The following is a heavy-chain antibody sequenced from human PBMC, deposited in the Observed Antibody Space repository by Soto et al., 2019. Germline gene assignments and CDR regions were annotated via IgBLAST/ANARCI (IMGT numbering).Heavy chain of an antibody. V-gene: IGHV4-39*07. Sequence: SQTNSLTRIVSDGSIGNISDYWGWIRQPPGKGLEWIGSIYYSGSTNYNPSLKSRVTISVDTSKNQFSLKLSSVTAADTAVYYCARDTVYGDYSYWGQGTLVPVSS. CDR3: ARDTVYGDYSY. D-gene: IGHD4-17*01. J-gene: IGHJ4*02. CDR1: DGSIGNISDY. CDR2: IYYSGST.